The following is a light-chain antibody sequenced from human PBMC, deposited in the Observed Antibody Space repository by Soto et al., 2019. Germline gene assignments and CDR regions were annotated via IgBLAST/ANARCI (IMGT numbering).Light chain of an antibody. CDR2: EVI. CDR1: FNDVGGYNS. J-gene: IGLJ1*01. V-gene: IGLV2-8*01. Sequence: QSVLTQPPSASGSPGQSVTISCTGTFNDVGGYNSVSWYQHHPGKAPKLLIYEVIKRPSGIPDRFSGSKSDNTASLTVSGLQGEDEADYYCSSYTSSSTYVFGTGTKLTVL. CDR3: SSYTSSSTYV.